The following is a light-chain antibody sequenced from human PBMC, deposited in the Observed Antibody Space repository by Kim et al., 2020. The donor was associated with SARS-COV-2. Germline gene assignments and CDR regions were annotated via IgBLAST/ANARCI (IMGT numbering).Light chain of an antibody. CDR1: QDIRKD. Sequence: ASVGDGVTLSCRASQDIRKDLGWYQQNPGSAPKRLVYGASILQSGVPSRFSGSGSGTEFTLTISSLQPEDFATYFCLQHNTYPITFGQGTRLEIK. J-gene: IGKJ5*01. CDR2: GAS. CDR3: LQHNTYPIT. V-gene: IGKV1-17*01.